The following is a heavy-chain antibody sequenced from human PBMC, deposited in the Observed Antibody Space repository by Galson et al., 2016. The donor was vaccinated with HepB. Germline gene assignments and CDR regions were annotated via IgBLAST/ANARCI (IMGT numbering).Heavy chain of an antibody. Sequence: SLRLSCAASGFTFSTYAMNWVRQAPGKGLEWVSGISGSGGSTYYADSVKGWFTIFRDNSKNSLYLQMNSLRPEDTAVYYCAKDGDYYDFWTCSSNCFDPWGQGILVTVSS. CDR1: GFTFSTYA. J-gene: IGHJ5*02. V-gene: IGHV3-23*01. CDR3: AKDGDYYDFWTCSSNCFDP. CDR2: ISGSGGST. D-gene: IGHD3-3*01.